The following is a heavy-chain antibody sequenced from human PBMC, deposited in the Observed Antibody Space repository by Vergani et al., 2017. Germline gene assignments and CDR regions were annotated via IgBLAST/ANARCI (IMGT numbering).Heavy chain of an antibody. CDR3: AKPYGGNSGDYFDY. J-gene: IGHJ4*02. CDR1: GFTFSSYA. D-gene: IGHD4-23*01. V-gene: IGHV3-23*04. CDR2: IRGSGGST. Sequence: VQLVESGGGVVQPGRSLRLSCAASGFTFSSYAMSWVRQGPGKGLEWVSAIRGSGGSTYYADSVKVRFTISRDNSKNTLYLQMNSLRAEDTAVYYCAKPYGGNSGDYFDYWGQGTLVTVSS.